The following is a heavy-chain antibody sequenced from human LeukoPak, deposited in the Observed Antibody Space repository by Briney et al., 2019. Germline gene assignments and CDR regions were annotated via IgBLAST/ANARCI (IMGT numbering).Heavy chain of an antibody. CDR3: AKDGRGVRTMAATYYYYYGMDV. CDR2: IRYDGRNK. D-gene: IGHD6-25*01. CDR1: GFIFSSYG. Sequence: GGSLRLSCAATGFIFSSYGMHWVRQAPGKGLEWVAFIRYDGRNKYYADSVKGRFTISRDNSKNTLYLQMNSLRAEDTAVYYCAKDGRGVRTMAATYYYYYGMDVWGQGTTVTVSS. J-gene: IGHJ6*02. V-gene: IGHV3-30*02.